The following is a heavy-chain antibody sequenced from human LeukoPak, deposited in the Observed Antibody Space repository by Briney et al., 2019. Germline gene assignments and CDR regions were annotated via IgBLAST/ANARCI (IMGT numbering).Heavy chain of an antibody. V-gene: IGHV1-18*04. CDR3: ARCSGSYYIDY. J-gene: IGHJ4*02. CDR2: ISAYNGNT. CDR1: GYSFTSYW. D-gene: IGHD3-10*02. Sequence: GESLKISCKGSGYSFTSYWIGWVRQAPGQGLEWMGWISAYNGNTNYAQKLQGRVTMTTDTSTSTAYMELRSLRSDDTAVYYCARCSGSYYIDYWGQGTLVTVSS.